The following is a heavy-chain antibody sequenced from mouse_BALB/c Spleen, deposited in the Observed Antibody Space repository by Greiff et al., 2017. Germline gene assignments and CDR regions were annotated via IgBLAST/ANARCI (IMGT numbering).Heavy chain of an antibody. V-gene: IGHV1S127*01. CDR2: IDPSDSYT. CDR3: TRCDGYYLNFAY. CDR1: GYTFTSYW. J-gene: IGHJ3*01. D-gene: IGHD2-3*01. Sequence: VQLQQPGAELVKPGASVKMSCKASGYTFTSYWMHWVKQRPGQGLEWIGVIDPSDSYTSYNQKFKGKATLTVDTSSSTAYMQLSSLTSEDSAVYYCTRCDGYYLNFAYWGQGTLVTVSA.